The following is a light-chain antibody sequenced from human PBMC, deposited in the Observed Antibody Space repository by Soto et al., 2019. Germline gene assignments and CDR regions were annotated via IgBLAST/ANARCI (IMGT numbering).Light chain of an antibody. CDR3: QQSYSNPLT. V-gene: IGKV1-39*01. CDR1: QSISSY. CDR2: AAS. Sequence: DIQMTQSPSFLSGSVGDRFTITCRASQSISSYLNWYQKKTGKAPKLLIYAASSLQSGVPSRLSGSGYGTDLTITISSMQTEDFETYYCQQSYSNPLTFGGGTRLEI. J-gene: IGKJ5*01.